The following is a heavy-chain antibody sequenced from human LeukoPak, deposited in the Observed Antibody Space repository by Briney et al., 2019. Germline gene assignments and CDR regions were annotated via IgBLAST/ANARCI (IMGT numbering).Heavy chain of an antibody. CDR1: GFTFSSYS. Sequence: GGSLRLSCAASGFTFSSYSMNWVRQAPGKGLEWVSYISSSSSTIYYADSVKGRFTISRDNAKNSLYLQMNSLRAEDTAVYYCARGRVITMVRGVLVYWGQGTLVTVSS. J-gene: IGHJ4*02. CDR3: ARGRVITMVRGVLVY. CDR2: ISSSSSTI. V-gene: IGHV3-48*01. D-gene: IGHD3-10*01.